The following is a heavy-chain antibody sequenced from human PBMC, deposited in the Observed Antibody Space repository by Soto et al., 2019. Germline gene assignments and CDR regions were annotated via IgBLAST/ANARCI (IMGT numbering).Heavy chain of an antibody. D-gene: IGHD2-21*02. V-gene: IGHV4-59*01. Sequence: SETLSLTCTVSGGSTSSYFWSWIRQPPGKGLEWIGYIYYSGSTNYNPSLKSRVTISVDTSKNQFSLKLSSVTAADTAVYYCARDRGAYCGGDCYSGVDYWGQGTLVTVSS. J-gene: IGHJ4*02. CDR3: ARDRGAYCGGDCYSGVDY. CDR2: IYYSGST. CDR1: GGSTSSYF.